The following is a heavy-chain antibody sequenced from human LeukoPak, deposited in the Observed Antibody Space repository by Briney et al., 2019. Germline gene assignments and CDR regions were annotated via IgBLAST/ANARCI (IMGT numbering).Heavy chain of an antibody. D-gene: IGHD3-9*01. Sequence: ASVKVSCKASGYTFTGYYMHWVRQAPGQGLEWMGWINPNSGGTNYAQKFQGRVTMTRDTSISTAYMEPSRLRSDDTAVYYCARLSITILDAFDIWGQGTMVTVSS. J-gene: IGHJ3*02. V-gene: IGHV1-2*02. CDR1: GYTFTGYY. CDR3: ARLSITILDAFDI. CDR2: INPNSGGT.